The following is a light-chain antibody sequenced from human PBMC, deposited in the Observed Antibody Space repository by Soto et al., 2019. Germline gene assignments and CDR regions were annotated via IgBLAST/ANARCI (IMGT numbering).Light chain of an antibody. CDR3: SSYTSSNTLDV. Sequence: QSALTQPASVSGSPGQSITISCTGTSSDVGVYNYVSWYQQHPGKAPKLMIYEVSNRPSGVSNRFSGSKSGNTASLTISGLQAEDEADYYCSSYTSSNTLDVFGTGTKLTVL. CDR1: SSDVGVYNY. J-gene: IGLJ1*01. V-gene: IGLV2-14*01. CDR2: EVS.